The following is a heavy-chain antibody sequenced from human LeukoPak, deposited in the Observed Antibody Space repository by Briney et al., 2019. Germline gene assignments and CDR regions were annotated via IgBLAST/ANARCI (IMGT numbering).Heavy chain of an antibody. V-gene: IGHV3-30*18. CDR3: AKSATVTPYGMDV. CDR1: GFTFSSYG. CDR2: ISYDGSNK. D-gene: IGHD4-17*01. J-gene: IGHJ6*02. Sequence: PGGSLRLSCAASGFTFSSYGMHWVRQAPGKGLEWVAVISYDGSNKYYADSVKGRITISRDNSKNTLYLQMNSLRAEDTAVYYCAKSATVTPYGMDVWGQGTTVTVSS.